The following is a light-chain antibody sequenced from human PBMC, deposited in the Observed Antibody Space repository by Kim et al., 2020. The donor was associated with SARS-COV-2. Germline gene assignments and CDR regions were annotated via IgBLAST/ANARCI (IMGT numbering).Light chain of an antibody. CDR1: KLGDKY. V-gene: IGLV3-1*01. J-gene: IGLJ3*02. Sequence: VSPGQTASITCSGDKLGDKYACWYQQKPGQSPVLVIYQDSKRPSGIPERFSGSNSGNTATLTISGTQAMDEADYYCQAWDSSTGGVFGGGTQLTV. CDR2: QDS. CDR3: QAWDSSTGGV.